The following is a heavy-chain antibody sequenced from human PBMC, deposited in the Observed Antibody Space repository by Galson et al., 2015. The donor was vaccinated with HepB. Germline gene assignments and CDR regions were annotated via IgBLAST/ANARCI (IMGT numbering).Heavy chain of an antibody. CDR2: INAGNGNT. V-gene: IGHV1-3*01. CDR1: GYSFNSYA. J-gene: IGHJ3*01. D-gene: IGHD3-9*01. Sequence: SVKVSCKGSGYSFNSYALHWVRQAPGQRLEWVGWINAGNGNTRSSQKFQGRVTITSDTSASTVYMELSSLRPEDTAIYYCARGDYDILTGYYVAGFDVWGQGTMVTVSS. CDR3: ARGDYDILTGYYVAGFDV.